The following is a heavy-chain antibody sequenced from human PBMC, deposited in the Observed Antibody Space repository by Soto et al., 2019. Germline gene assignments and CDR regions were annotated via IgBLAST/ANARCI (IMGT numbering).Heavy chain of an antibody. CDR1: GGSITGHY. Sequence: SETLSLTCTVSGGSITGHYWTWIRQPPGKRLEWIGYIFYSGSTNYNPSLKSRVTISVDTSKNQFSLKLSSVTAADTAVYYCARVGSSGWAPDYWGPGTLVTVSS. CDR2: IFYSGST. J-gene: IGHJ4*02. V-gene: IGHV4-59*11. D-gene: IGHD6-19*01. CDR3: ARVGSSGWAPDY.